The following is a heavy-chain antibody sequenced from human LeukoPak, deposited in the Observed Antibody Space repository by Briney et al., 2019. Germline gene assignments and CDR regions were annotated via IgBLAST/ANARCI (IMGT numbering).Heavy chain of an antibody. V-gene: IGHV1-69*13. CDR2: IIPIFGTA. Sequence: ASVKVSCTASGGTFSSYAISRVRQAPGQGLEWMGGIIPIFGTANYAQKFQGRVTITADESTSTAYMELSSLRSEDTAVYYCARDEYSSYGMDVWGQGTTVTVSS. J-gene: IGHJ6*02. D-gene: IGHD6-6*01. CDR3: ARDEYSSYGMDV. CDR1: GGTFSSYA.